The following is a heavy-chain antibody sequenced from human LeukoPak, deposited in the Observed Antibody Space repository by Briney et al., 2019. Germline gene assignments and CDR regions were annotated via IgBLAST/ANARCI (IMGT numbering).Heavy chain of an antibody. CDR1: GFTFSSYA. J-gene: IGHJ6*02. V-gene: IGHV3-23*01. CDR3: AKEAVAAGMVGMDV. Sequence: TGGSLRLSCAASGFTFSSYAMSWVRQAPGKGLEWVSAISGSGGSTSYADSVKGRFSISRDKSRNTLYLQMNSLRAEDTAVYYCAKEAVAAGMVGMDVWGQGTTVTVSS. D-gene: IGHD6-13*01. CDR2: ISGSGGST.